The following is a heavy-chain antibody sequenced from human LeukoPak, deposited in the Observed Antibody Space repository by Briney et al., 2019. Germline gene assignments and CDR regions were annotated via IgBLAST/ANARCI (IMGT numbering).Heavy chain of an antibody. D-gene: IGHD6-13*01. CDR2: IIPILGIA. V-gene: IGHV1-69*04. CDR3: ARDSSSWYGPFGY. J-gene: IGHJ4*02. CDR1: GGTFSSYA. Sequence: SVKVSCKASGGTFSSYAISWVRQAPGQGLEWMGRIIPILGIANYAQKFQGRVTITADKSASTAYMELSSLRSEDTAVYYCARDSSSWYGPFGYWGQGTLVTVSS.